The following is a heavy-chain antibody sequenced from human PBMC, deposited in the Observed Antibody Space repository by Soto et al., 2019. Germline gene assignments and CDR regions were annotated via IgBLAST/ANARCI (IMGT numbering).Heavy chain of an antibody. CDR2: IIPIFGTA. V-gene: IGHV1-69*06. Sequence: SVKVSCKASGGTFSSYAISWVRQAPGQGLEWMGGIIPIFGTANYAQKFQGRVTITADKSTSTAYMELSSLRPEDTAVYYCARGGYSSSWYPALYYGMDVWGQGTTVTVSS. D-gene: IGHD6-13*01. CDR1: GGTFSSYA. J-gene: IGHJ6*02. CDR3: ARGGYSSSWYPALYYGMDV.